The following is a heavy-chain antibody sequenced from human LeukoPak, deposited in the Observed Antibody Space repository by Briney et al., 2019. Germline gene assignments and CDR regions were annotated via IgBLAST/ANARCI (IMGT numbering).Heavy chain of an antibody. J-gene: IGHJ4*02. D-gene: IGHD3-22*01. CDR3: ARGVWSYDSSGSLDY. V-gene: IGHV4-31*03. CDR1: GGSISCGDYY. CDR2: IYYSGST. Sequence: SETLSLTCTVSGGSISCGDYYWSWIRQHPGKGLEWIGYIYYSGSTYYNPSLKSRVTISVDTSKNQFSLKLSSVTAADTAVYYCARGVWSYDSSGSLDYWGQGTLVTVSS.